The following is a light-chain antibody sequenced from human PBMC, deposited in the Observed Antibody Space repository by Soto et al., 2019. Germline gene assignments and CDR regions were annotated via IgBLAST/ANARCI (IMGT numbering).Light chain of an antibody. CDR3: SSYAGSNNLV. J-gene: IGLJ2*01. CDR2: EVS. CDR1: SSDVGGYNY. V-gene: IGLV2-8*01. Sequence: QSVLTQPPSASGSPGQSVTISCTGTSSDVGGYNYVSWYQQHPGTAPKLMIYEVSKRPSGVPDRFSGSTSGNTASLTVSGLQADDDDAYYCSSYAGSNNLVFGGGTKLTVL.